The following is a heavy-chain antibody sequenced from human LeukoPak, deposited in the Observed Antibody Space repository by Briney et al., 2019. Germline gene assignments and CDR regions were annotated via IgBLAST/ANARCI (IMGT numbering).Heavy chain of an antibody. CDR1: GGSISSYY. D-gene: IGHD3-22*01. V-gene: IGHV4-4*07. Sequence: SETLSLTCTVSGGSISSYYWSWIRQPAGKGLEWIGRIYTSGSTNYNPSLKSRVTMSVDTSKNQFSLKLSSVTAADTAVYYCARGDDSSGYLTNFYYWGQGTLVTVSS. J-gene: IGHJ4*02. CDR2: IYTSGST. CDR3: ARGDDSSGYLTNFYY.